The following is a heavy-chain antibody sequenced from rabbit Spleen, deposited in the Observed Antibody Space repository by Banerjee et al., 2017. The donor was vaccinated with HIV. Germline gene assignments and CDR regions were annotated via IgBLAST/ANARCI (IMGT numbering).Heavy chain of an antibody. V-gene: IGHV1S40*01. CDR3: ARPSSSSGPWDL. CDR1: GFDLSDYYY. D-gene: IGHD1-1*01. Sequence: QSLEESGGDLVKPGASLTLTCTASGFDLSDYYYMYWVRQAPGKGLEWIGCIYTGGSGGIYYATWANGRFTISKTSSTTVTLQMTSLTAADTATYFCARPSSSSGPWDLWGQGTLVTVS. CDR2: IYTGGSGGI. J-gene: IGHJ3*01.